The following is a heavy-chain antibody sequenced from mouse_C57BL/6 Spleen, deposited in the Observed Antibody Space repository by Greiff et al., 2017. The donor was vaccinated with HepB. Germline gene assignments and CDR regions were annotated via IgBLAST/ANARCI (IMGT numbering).Heavy chain of an antibody. Sequence: QVQLQQSGAELMKPGASVMLSCKATGYTFTGYWIEWVKQRPGHGLEWIGEILPGSGSTNYNEKFKGKATFTADTSSNTAYMQLSSLTTEDSAIYYCATSYDEYDEVYWYFDVWGTGTTVTVSS. CDR3: ATSYDEYDEVYWYFDV. D-gene: IGHD2-4*01. V-gene: IGHV1-9*01. CDR1: GYTFTGYW. J-gene: IGHJ1*03. CDR2: ILPGSGST.